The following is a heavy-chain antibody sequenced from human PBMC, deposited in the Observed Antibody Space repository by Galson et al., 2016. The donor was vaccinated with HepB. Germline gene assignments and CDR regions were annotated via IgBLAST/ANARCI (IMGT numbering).Heavy chain of an antibody. Sequence: SLRLSCAASGFNLSGYWMSWVRQAPGKGLEWVANIKQDGSEKYYVDSVKGRFTVSRDNAKNSLYLQMNSLRAEDTAVYYCARDVVQWELPNLYFYYYMDVCGKGTTVTVSS. CDR3: ARDVVQWELPNLYFYYYMDV. V-gene: IGHV3-7*03. CDR2: IKQDGSEK. J-gene: IGHJ6*03. D-gene: IGHD1-26*01. CDR1: GFNLSGYW.